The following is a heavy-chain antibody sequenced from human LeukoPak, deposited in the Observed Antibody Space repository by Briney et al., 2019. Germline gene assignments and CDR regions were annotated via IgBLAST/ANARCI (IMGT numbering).Heavy chain of an antibody. CDR2: IYYSGST. Sequence: KPSETLSLTCTVSGGSISSSSHYWGWIRQPPGTGLEWIGSIYYSGSTYYNPSLKSRVTISVDTSKNQFSLKLSSVTAADTAVYYCAREEGSLRYSGSYGSAYWGQGTLVTVSS. CDR3: AREEGSLRYSGSYGSAY. D-gene: IGHD1-26*01. CDR1: GGSISSSSHY. V-gene: IGHV4-39*07. J-gene: IGHJ4*02.